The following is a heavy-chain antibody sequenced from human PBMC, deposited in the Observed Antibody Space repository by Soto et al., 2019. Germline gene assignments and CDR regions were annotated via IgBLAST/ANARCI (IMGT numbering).Heavy chain of an antibody. D-gene: IGHD6-6*01. V-gene: IGHV3-48*03. Sequence: GGSLRLSCAASGFTFSSYERNWVRQAPGKGLEWVSYISSSGSTIYYADSVKGRFTISRDNTKNSLYLQMNSLRAEDTAVYYCARDLVAARPCYYYYMDVWGKGTTVTVSS. CDR1: GFTFSSYE. CDR2: ISSSGSTI. CDR3: ARDLVAARPCYYYYMDV. J-gene: IGHJ6*03.